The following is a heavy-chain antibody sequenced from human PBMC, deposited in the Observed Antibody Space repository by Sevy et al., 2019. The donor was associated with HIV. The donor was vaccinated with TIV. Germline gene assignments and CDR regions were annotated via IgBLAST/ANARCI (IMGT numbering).Heavy chain of an antibody. CDR2: ISSSSSYI. CDR3: ARDRYGSGSPFDY. J-gene: IGHJ4*02. CDR1: GFTFSSYI. Sequence: GGSLRLSCAASGFTFSSYIMNWVRQAPGKGLEWVSSISSSSSYIYYADSVKGRFTISRDNAKNSLYLQMNSLRAEDTAVYYCARDRYGSGSPFDYWGQGTLVTVSS. V-gene: IGHV3-21*01. D-gene: IGHD3-10*01.